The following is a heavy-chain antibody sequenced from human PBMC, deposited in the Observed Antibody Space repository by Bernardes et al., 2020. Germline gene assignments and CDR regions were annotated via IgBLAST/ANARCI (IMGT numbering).Heavy chain of an antibody. CDR3: ARRHPVSGTFHY. Sequence: GGSLRLSCAAPGFSFSSYWMHWVRQAPGKGLMWVSRINGDGSDTRYADSVKGRFTISRDNAKDTLYLQMNSLRVEDTAVYFCARRHPVSGTFHYWGQGTLVAVSS. J-gene: IGHJ4*02. CDR2: INGDGSDT. CDR1: GFSFSSYW. V-gene: IGHV3-74*01. D-gene: IGHD2-15*01.